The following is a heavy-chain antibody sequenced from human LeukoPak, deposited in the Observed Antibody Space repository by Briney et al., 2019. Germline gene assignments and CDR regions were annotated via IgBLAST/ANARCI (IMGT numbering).Heavy chain of an antibody. D-gene: IGHD6-19*01. CDR2: IIPILGIA. CDR3: ARDAYSSGWPDY. V-gene: IGHV1-69*04. J-gene: IGHJ4*02. CDR1: GGTFSSYA. Sequence: ALVKVSCKASGGTFSSYAISWVRQAPGQGLEWMGRIIPILGIANYAQKFQGRVTITADKSTSTAYMELSSLRSEDTAVYYCARDAYSSGWPDYWGQGTLVTVSS.